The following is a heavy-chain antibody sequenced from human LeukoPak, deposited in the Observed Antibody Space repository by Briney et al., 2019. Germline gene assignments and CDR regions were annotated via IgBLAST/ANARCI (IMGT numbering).Heavy chain of an antibody. CDR1: GGSISSHY. Sequence: SETLSLTCTVSGGSISSHYWSWIRQPPGKGLEWIGYIYYSGSTNYNPSLKSRVTISVDTSKNQFSLKLSSVTAADTAVYYCARVDYGDFYYFDYWGQGTLVTVSS. J-gene: IGHJ4*02. CDR3: ARVDYGDFYYFDY. CDR2: IYYSGST. D-gene: IGHD4-17*01. V-gene: IGHV4-59*11.